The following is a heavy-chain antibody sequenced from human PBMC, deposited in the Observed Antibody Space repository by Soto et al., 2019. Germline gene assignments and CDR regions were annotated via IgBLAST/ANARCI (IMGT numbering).Heavy chain of an antibody. D-gene: IGHD2-2*02. CDR3: PHRPSIPVVPGTIWIPDYHFDY. V-gene: IGHV2-5*02. CDR2: IYWDDDK. CDR1: GFSLNTSGVG. Sequence: QITLKESGPTLVKPTQTLTLTCTFSGFSLNTSGVGVVWVRQPPGKALEWLALIYWDDDKRYSPSLKSRLTITQATSKDQVVPTMTYMDPVDTATYYVPHRPSIPVVPGTIWIPDYHFDYSGQGALVTVSS. J-gene: IGHJ4*02.